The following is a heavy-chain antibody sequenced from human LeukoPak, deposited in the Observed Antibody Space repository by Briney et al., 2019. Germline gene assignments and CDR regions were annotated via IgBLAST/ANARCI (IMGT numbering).Heavy chain of an antibody. V-gene: IGHV1-2*02. Sequence: ASVKVSCKASGYTFTGYYIYWVRQAPGQGLEWMGFINPNTGGTSYAQKFQGRVTMTRDTSISTAYMELSGLRSDDTAVYYCARRYDFWSGYPTAFDYWGQGTPVTVSS. CDR1: GYTFTGYY. D-gene: IGHD3-3*01. CDR3: ARRYDFWSGYPTAFDY. CDR2: INPNTGGT. J-gene: IGHJ4*02.